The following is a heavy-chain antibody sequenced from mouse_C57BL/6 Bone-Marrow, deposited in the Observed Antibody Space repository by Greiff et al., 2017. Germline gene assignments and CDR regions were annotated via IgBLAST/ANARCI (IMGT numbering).Heavy chain of an antibody. Sequence: VQLQQSVAELVRPGASVKLSCTASGFNIKNTYMHWVKQRPEQGLEWIGRIDPANGNTKYAPKFQGKATITADISSNTAYLQLSSLTSEDTAIYYCARSGGYDYYGSSYWYFDVWGTGTTVTVSS. CDR1: GFNIKNTY. D-gene: IGHD1-1*01. CDR3: ARSGGYDYYGSSYWYFDV. CDR2: IDPANGNT. J-gene: IGHJ1*03. V-gene: IGHV14-3*01.